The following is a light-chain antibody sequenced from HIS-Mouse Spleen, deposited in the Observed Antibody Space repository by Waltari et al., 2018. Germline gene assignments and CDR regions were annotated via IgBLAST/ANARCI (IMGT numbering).Light chain of an antibody. V-gene: IGLV2-14*03. CDR2: DVS. CDR3: SSYTSSSTEV. CDR1: SSDVGGYNY. Sequence: QSALTQPASVSGSPVQSITISCTGTSSDVGGYNYVSWYQQHPGKAPKPMSYDVSNRPSGVSNRFSGSKSGNTASLTISGLQAEDEADYYCSSYTSSSTEVFGGGTKLTVL. J-gene: IGLJ2*01.